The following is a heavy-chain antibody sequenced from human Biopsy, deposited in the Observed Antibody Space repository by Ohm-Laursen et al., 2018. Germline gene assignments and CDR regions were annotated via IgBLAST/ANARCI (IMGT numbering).Heavy chain of an antibody. D-gene: IGHD2-2*01. CDR1: TGTFNSYG. J-gene: IGHJ4*02. CDR2: IIPILRTT. CDR3: AREAIGYQLPCDD. Sequence: ASVKVSCKAPTGTFNSYGIIWVRQAPGQGLEWMGRIIPILRTTAYAQTFLGRVTITADSPTSTVDMELTSLTSDDTAVYFCAREAIGYQLPCDDWSQGTLVTVSS. V-gene: IGHV1-69*11.